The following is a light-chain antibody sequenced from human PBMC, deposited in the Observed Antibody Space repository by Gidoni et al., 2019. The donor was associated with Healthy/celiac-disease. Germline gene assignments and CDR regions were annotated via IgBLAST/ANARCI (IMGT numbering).Light chain of an antibody. CDR2: GAS. Sequence: EIVLTHSPGTLSLSPGERATLSCRASQSVSSSYLAWYQQKPGQAPRLLIYGASSRATGIPDRFSGSGSGTDFTLTISRLEPEDCAVYYCQQYGSSPTWTFGQGTKVEIK. CDR1: QSVSSSY. CDR3: QQYGSSPTWT. V-gene: IGKV3-20*01. J-gene: IGKJ1*01.